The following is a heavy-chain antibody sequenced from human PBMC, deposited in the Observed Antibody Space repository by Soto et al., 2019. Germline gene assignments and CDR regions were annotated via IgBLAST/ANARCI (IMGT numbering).Heavy chain of an antibody. Sequence: QVQLVQSGDEVKKPGASVKVSCKTSGYSFTNYGISWVRQAPGQGLECMGWISPYSGNTNHAQKFQGRVTVTTDTSTSTAYMELRSLTSDDTAVYYCARDWSYPSGGIESWGQGTLVTVSS. CDR3: ARDWSYPSGGIES. CDR1: GYSFTNYG. J-gene: IGHJ4*02. V-gene: IGHV1-18*01. D-gene: IGHD6-25*01. CDR2: ISPYSGNT.